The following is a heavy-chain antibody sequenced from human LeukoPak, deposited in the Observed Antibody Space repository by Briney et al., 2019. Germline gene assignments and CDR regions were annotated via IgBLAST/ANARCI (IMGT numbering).Heavy chain of an antibody. V-gene: IGHV3-21*01. J-gene: IGHJ6*02. CDR2: ISSSSSYI. D-gene: IGHD3-3*01. CDR3: ARDREYDFWSGYYGDYGMDV. CDR1: GFTFSSYS. Sequence: GGSLRLSCAASGFTFSSYSMNWVRQAPGKGLEWVSSISSSSSYIYYADSVKGRFTISRDNAKNSLYLQMNSLRAEDTAVYYCARDREYDFWSGYYGDYGMDVWGQGTTVTVSS.